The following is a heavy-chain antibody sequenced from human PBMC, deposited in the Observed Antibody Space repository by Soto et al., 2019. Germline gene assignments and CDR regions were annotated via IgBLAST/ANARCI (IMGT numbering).Heavy chain of an antibody. CDR3: THRLVGSGQGY. V-gene: IGHV2-5*01. J-gene: IGHJ4*02. Sequence: QITLEETGPTLVKPTQTLTLTCTFSGFSLTTGRVGVGWIRQPPGKALEWLAVIHWNDDNHYSPSLKSRLTITKDTSKNQVVLTLTNTDPVDTATYYCTHRLVGSGQGYWGQGTLVTVSS. CDR2: IHWNDDN. D-gene: IGHD2-15*01. CDR1: GFSLTTGRVG.